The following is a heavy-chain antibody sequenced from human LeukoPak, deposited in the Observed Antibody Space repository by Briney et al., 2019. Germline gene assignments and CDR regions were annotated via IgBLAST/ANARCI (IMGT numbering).Heavy chain of an antibody. V-gene: IGHV1-69*04. CDR1: GGTFSSYA. CDR2: IIPILGIA. CDR3: ATPSPGNCSSTSCYRWDNWFDP. D-gene: IGHD2-2*01. J-gene: IGHJ5*02. Sequence: GVSVKVSCKASGGTFSSYAISWVRQAPGQGLEWMGRIIPILGIANYAQKFQGRVTITADKSTSTAYMELSSLRSEDTAVYYCATPSPGNCSSTSCYRWDNWFDPWGQGTLVTVSS.